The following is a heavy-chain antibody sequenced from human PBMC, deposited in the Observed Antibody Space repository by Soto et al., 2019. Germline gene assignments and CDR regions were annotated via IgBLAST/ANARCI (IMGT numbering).Heavy chain of an antibody. CDR1: GDTFTDYY. D-gene: IGHD2-21*02. CDR3: ARGGHVVVVTAALDY. V-gene: IGHV1-46*01. Sequence: QVQLVQSGAEVKKPGASVKVSCKASGDTFTDYYIHWVRQAPGQGLEWMGTVNPSGGHTTYAQHFLGRITMTRDTSTSTLYMELTSLTSEDTALYYCARGGHVVVVTAALDYWGQGTLVTFSS. CDR2: VNPSGGHT. J-gene: IGHJ4*02.